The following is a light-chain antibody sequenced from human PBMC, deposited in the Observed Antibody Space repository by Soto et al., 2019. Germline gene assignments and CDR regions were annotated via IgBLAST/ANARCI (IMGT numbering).Light chain of an antibody. J-gene: IGKJ5*01. Sequence: EIVLTQSPSTLSLSPGERATLSCRASQSVSSSYLAWYQQKTGLAPRHLIYGEFSRATGIPNRISGRGSGTDFTLTISRLEPEEIAMYYCQQYSSLPITFVKGTRLEIK. V-gene: IGKV3-20*01. CDR2: GEF. CDR3: QQYSSLPIT. CDR1: QSVSSSY.